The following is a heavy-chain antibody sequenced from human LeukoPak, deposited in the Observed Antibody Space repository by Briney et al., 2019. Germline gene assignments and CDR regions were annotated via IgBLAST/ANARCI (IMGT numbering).Heavy chain of an antibody. CDR2: VRNDGGGQ. D-gene: IGHD1-26*01. CDR3: AKGYFCGDHGPEDY. J-gene: IGHJ4*02. V-gene: IGHV3-30*02. Sequence: GGSLRLSCVASGFHFSNYGMHWVRQTPGKGLEWVAFVRNDGGGQHYVDSVKGRFSISRDNSKNTLYLQMESLRTEDTAIYYCAKGYFCGDHGPEDYWGQGTLVAVSS. CDR1: GFHFSNYG.